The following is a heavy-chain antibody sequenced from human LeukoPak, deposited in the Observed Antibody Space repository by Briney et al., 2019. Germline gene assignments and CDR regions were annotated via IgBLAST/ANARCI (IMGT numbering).Heavy chain of an antibody. Sequence: GGSLRLSCAVSGFTFSNEAMGWVRQLRGGGLEWVSTISPGGGTTYYAESMKGRSTISRDNSKSTLYLEMNSLRVEDTAVYYCTKVRSGSSNWALRVFDYWGQGALVTVSS. CDR2: ISPGGGTT. D-gene: IGHD4-11*01. CDR1: GFTFSNEA. J-gene: IGHJ4*02. V-gene: IGHV3-23*01. CDR3: TKVRSGSSNWALRVFDY.